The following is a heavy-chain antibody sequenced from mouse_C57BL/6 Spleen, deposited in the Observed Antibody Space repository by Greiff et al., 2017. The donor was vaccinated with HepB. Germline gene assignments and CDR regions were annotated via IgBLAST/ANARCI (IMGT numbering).Heavy chain of an antibody. D-gene: IGHD4-1*01. Sequence: QVQLKESGPGLVAPSQSLSITCTVSGFSLTSYGVDWVRQSPGKGLEWLGVIWGVGSTNYNSALKSRLSISKDNSKSQVFLKMNSLQTDVTAMYYCASTSGTGAMDYWGQGTSVTVSS. CDR1: GFSLTSYG. V-gene: IGHV2-6*01. CDR2: IWGVGST. J-gene: IGHJ4*01. CDR3: ASTSGTGAMDY.